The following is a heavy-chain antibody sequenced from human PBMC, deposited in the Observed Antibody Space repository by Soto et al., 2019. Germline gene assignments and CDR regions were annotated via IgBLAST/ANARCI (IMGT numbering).Heavy chain of an antibody. J-gene: IGHJ6*02. CDR3: ARGYSGSLSPYYGMDV. V-gene: IGHV4-31*03. D-gene: IGHD1-26*01. CDR1: GGSISSGGYY. Sequence: KASETLSLTCTVSGGSISSGGYYWSWIRQHPGKGLEWIGYIYYSGSTYYNPSLKSRVTISVDTSKSQFSLKLSSVTAADTAVYYCARGYSGSLSPYYGMDVWGQGTTVTVSS. CDR2: IYYSGST.